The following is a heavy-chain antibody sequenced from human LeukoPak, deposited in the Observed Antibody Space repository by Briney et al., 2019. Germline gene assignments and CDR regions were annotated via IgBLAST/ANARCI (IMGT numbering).Heavy chain of an antibody. CDR2: ISWNSGSI. CDR1: GFTFDDYA. D-gene: IGHD3-10*01. J-gene: IGHJ4*02. Sequence: PGRSLRLSCAASGFTFDDYAMHWVRQAPGKGLGWVSGISWNSGSIGYADSVKGRFTISRDNAKNSLYLQMNSLRAEDTALYYCARGSDTMVRGVPIDYWGQGTLVTVSP. CDR3: ARGSDTMVRGVPIDY. V-gene: IGHV3-9*01.